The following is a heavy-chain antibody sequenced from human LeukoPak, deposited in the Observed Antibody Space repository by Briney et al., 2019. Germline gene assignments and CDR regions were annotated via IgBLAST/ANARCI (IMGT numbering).Heavy chain of an antibody. CDR1: GGSISSSSYY. CDR3: ARSRSRYDSSGYYFY. Sequence: PSETLSLTCTVSGGSISSSSYYWGWIRQPPGKGLEWIGSIYYSGSTYYNPSLKSRVTISVDTSKNQFSLKLSSVTAADTAVYYCARSRSRYDSSGYYFYWGQGTLVTVSS. V-gene: IGHV4-39*07. CDR2: IYYSGST. D-gene: IGHD3-22*01. J-gene: IGHJ4*02.